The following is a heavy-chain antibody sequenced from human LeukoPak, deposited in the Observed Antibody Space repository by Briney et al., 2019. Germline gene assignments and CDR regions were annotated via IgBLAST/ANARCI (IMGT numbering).Heavy chain of an antibody. Sequence: GGSLRLSCAASGFTFSSYAMHWVRQAPGKGLEWVAVISYDGSNKYYADSVKGRFTISRDNSKNTLYLQMNSLRAEDTAVYYCAREGYYYDSSGYYYRFDYWGQGTLVTVSS. CDR2: ISYDGSNK. J-gene: IGHJ4*02. D-gene: IGHD3-22*01. CDR3: AREGYYYDSSGYYYRFDY. V-gene: IGHV3-30*04. CDR1: GFTFSSYA.